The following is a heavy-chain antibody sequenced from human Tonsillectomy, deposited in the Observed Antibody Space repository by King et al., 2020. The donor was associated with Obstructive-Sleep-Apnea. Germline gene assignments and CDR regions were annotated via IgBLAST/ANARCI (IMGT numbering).Heavy chain of an antibody. Sequence: VQLQQWGAGLLKPSETLSLTCAVYGGSFSGYYWSWIRQPPGKGLEWIGEITHSGSTNYNPSLKSRVTISVDTSKNQFSLKLSSVTAADTAVYYCARGSSGPPFDYWGQGPLVTVSS. CDR2: ITHSGST. CDR1: GGSFSGYY. V-gene: IGHV4-34*01. CDR3: ARGSSGPPFDY. J-gene: IGHJ4*02.